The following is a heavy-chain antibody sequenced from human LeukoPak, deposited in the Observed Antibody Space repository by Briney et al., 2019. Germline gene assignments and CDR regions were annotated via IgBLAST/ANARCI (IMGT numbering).Heavy chain of an antibody. CDR3: ARPMVPDPNYYYYMDV. J-gene: IGHJ6*03. V-gene: IGHV3-66*02. Sequence: PGGSLRLSCAASGFTVSSNYMSWVRQAPGKGLEWVSVIYSGGSTYYADSVKGRFTISRDNSKNTLYLQMNSLRAEDTAVYYCARPMVPDPNYYYYMDVWGKGTTVTVSS. CDR1: GFTVSSNY. CDR2: IYSGGST. D-gene: IGHD2-2*01.